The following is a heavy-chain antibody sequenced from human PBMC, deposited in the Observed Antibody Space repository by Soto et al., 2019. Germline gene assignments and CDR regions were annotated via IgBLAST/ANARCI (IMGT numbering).Heavy chain of an antibody. D-gene: IGHD1-26*01. CDR2: IGTAGDT. J-gene: IGHJ4*02. V-gene: IGHV3-13*01. CDR3: ARVTWEDRYSGSYALDY. CDR1: GFTFSSYD. Sequence: PGGSLSLSCAASGFTFSSYDMHWVRQATGQGLEWVSAIGTAGDTYYRGSVKGRFTISRENAKNSLYLQMNSLRAGDTAVYYCARVTWEDRYSGSYALDYWGQGTLVTVSS.